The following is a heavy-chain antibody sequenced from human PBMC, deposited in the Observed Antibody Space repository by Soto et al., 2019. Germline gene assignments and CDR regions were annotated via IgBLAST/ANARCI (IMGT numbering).Heavy chain of an antibody. V-gene: IGHV3-7*01. CDR1: GFTFSSYW. CDR3: ARIAASGRGWDV. Sequence: EVQLVESGGGLVQPGGSLRLSCVDSGFTFSSYWMSWVRQVPVKGLEWVGNIKQDGSEENYVDSVKGRFTISRDNAKNSIYLQMNSLRAEDTAVYYCARIAASGRGWDVWGQGTTVVVSS. D-gene: IGHD6-13*01. CDR2: IKQDGSEE. J-gene: IGHJ6*02.